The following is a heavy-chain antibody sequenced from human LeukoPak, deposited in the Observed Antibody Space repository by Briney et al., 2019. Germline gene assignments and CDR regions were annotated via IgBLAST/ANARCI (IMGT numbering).Heavy chain of an antibody. D-gene: IGHD5-18*01. J-gene: IGHJ6*02. V-gene: IGHV3-72*01. Sequence: GTSLRLSCAASGFTFSDRDMDWVRQAPGKGLEWVGRSRNKAKSHTTEYAASVKGRFTISRDNSNNSVWLQMNSLKTEDTAVYYCALWSYYYYGLDVWGQGTTVTVSS. CDR3: ALWSYYYYGLDV. CDR1: GFTFSDRD. CDR2: SRNKAKSHTT.